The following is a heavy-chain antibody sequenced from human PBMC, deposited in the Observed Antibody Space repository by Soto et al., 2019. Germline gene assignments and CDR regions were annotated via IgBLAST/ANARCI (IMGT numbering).Heavy chain of an antibody. CDR1: GFTFSSYG. V-gene: IGHV3-33*01. D-gene: IGHD2-21*01. CDR3: ARALILGAVSGMDV. J-gene: IGHJ6*02. CDR2: IWYDGSNK. Sequence: QVQLVESEGGVVQPGRSLRLSCAASGFTFSSYGMHWVRQAPGKGLEGVAVIWYDGSNKYYADSVKGRFTISRDNSKNPLYLQMNSLRAEDTAVYYCARALILGAVSGMDVWGQGTTVTVSS.